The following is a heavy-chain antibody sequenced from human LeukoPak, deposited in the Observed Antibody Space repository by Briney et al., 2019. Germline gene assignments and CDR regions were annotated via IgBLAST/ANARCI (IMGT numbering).Heavy chain of an antibody. CDR2: ISGSGSNT. J-gene: IGHJ3*02. CDR1: GLTFNSYA. Sequence: TGGSLRLSCVASGLTFNSYAMSWVRQAPGKGLDWVSSISGSGSNTYYADPVRGRFTISRDNSKNTLYLQMNSLRAEDTAIYYCANLKVDAFDIWGQGTMVTVSS. CDR3: ANLKVDAFDI. V-gene: IGHV3-23*01.